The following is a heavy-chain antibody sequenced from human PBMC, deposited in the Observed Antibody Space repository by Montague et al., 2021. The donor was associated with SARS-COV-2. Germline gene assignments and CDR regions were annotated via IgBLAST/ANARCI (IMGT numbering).Heavy chain of an antibody. V-gene: IGHV4-39*07. CDR1: GGSISSSSYY. CDR2: IYYGGST. D-gene: IGHD3-22*01. J-gene: IGHJ4*02. Sequence: SETLSLTCTVSGGSISSSSYYWGRIRQPQGKGLEWIGSIYYGGSTYYNPSLKSRVTIYVDTSKNQFSLKLSSVTAADTAVYYCARGGGWLPRGSYYFDYWGQGTLVTVSS. CDR3: ARGGGWLPRGSYYFDY.